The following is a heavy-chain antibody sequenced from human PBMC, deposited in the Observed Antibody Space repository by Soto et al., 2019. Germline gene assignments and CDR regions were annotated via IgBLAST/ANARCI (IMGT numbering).Heavy chain of an antibody. J-gene: IGHJ5*02. CDR1: GFTFGDYY. V-gene: IGHV3-11*01. D-gene: IGHD6-13*01. CDR3: GRVLRAGGMASGFAP. CDR2: IGNRGTGI. Sequence: GGSLRLSCAASGFTFGDYYMTWIRQAPGKGLEWVSFIGNRGTGIYYADSVKGRFTIFRDNAKNSLYLQMNSLRAEDTAMYYCGRVLRAGGMASGFAPGGQGTLVTAPS.